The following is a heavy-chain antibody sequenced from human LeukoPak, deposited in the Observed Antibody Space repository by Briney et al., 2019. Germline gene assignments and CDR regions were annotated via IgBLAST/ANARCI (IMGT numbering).Heavy chain of an antibody. CDR1: GFTFSSYA. J-gene: IGHJ1*01. V-gene: IGHV3-30-3*01. CDR2: ISYDGSNK. D-gene: IGHD1-1*01. CDR3: ARTTTDGGQLMGFQH. Sequence: GGSLRLSCAASGFTFSSYAMHWVRQAPGKGLEWVAVISYDGSNKYYAASVKGRFTISRDNAKNTLYLQMNSLRAEDTAVYYCARTTTDGGQLMGFQHWGQGTLVTVSS.